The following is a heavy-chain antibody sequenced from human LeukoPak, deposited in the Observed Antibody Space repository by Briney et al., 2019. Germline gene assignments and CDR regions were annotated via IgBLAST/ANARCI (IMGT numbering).Heavy chain of an antibody. CDR1: GFTFSSYW. Sequence: GGSLRLSCAASGFTFSSYWMSWVRQAPGKGLEWVANIKQDGSEKYYVDSVKGRFTISRGNAKNSLYLQMNSLRAEDTAVYYCARVIVVVTATKTGYYYYMDVWGKGTTVTVSS. CDR3: ARVIVVVTATKTGYYYYMDV. J-gene: IGHJ6*03. V-gene: IGHV3-7*01. D-gene: IGHD2-21*02. CDR2: IKQDGSEK.